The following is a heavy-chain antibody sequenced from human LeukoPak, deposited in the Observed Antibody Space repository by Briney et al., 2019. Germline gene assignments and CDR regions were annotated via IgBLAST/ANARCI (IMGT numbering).Heavy chain of an antibody. CDR2: IYYSGST. V-gene: IGHV4-30-4*07. CDR3: AREGRGYCSGGSCYEFDY. CDR1: GVSISSGGYS. J-gene: IGHJ4*02. Sequence: SETLSLTCAVSGVSISSGGYSWSWIRQPPGKGLEWIGYIYYSGSTYYNPSLKSRVTISVDTSKNQFSLKLSSVTAADTAVYYCAREGRGYCSGGSCYEFDYWGQGTLVTVSS. D-gene: IGHD2-15*01.